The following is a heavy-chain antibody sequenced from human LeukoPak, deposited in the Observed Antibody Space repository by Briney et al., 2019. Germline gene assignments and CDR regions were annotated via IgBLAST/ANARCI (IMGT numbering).Heavy chain of an antibody. J-gene: IGHJ3*01. CDR2: SSYDGNHK. D-gene: IGHD3-3*01. CDR1: GSTFSKYA. Sequence: PGGSLRLSCAASGSTFSKYAMHWVRQAPGEGLDWVAVSSYDGNHKFYADSVKGRFTISRDNSKNTLFLQMNSLRSEDTAVYYCVKAGVTIFGVVVADAFDLWGQGTKATVSS. CDR3: VKAGVTIFGVVVADAFDL. V-gene: IGHV3-30-3*01.